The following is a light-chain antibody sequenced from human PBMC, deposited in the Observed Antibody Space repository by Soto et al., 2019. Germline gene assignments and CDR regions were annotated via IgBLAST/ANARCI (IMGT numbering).Light chain of an antibody. V-gene: IGKV3-11*01. CDR3: QQRSSSWT. CDR1: QSVSTY. J-gene: IGKJ1*01. CDR2: GAS. Sequence: EIVLTQSPATLSLSPGERATLSCRASQSVSTYLAWYQQKLGQAPRLLIYGASSRATGIPARFSGSGSGTDFTLTISSLEPEDFAVYYCQQRSSSWTFGQGTKVEIK.